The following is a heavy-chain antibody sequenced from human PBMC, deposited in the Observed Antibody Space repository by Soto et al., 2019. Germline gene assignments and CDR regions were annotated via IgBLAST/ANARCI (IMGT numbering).Heavy chain of an antibody. CDR2: IIPVFGTP. J-gene: IGHJ4*02. Sequence: GASVKVSCKASGYSFSSHAITWVRQASVQGLEWMGGIIPVFGTPSYAQKFQGRVTISADKSTNTSSLELRSLRSEDTAVYYCARGGALSTSWYWGNGLDSWGQGTQVTVSS. V-gene: IGHV1-69*06. D-gene: IGHD6-13*01. CDR1: GYSFSSHA. CDR3: ARGGALSTSWYWGNGLDS.